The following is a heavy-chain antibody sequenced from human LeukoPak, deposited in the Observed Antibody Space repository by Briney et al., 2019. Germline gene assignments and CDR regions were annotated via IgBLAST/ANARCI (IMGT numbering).Heavy chain of an antibody. J-gene: IGHJ4*02. Sequence: AGGSLRLSCAASGFTLSSYWMSWVRQAPGKGLEGVANIRQDGSEKYYVDSVKGRFTISRDNAKNSLYPQMNSLRAEDTAVYYCARVPKRGSFWDYWGQGTLVTVSS. CDR1: GFTLSSYW. V-gene: IGHV3-7*01. CDR3: ARVPKRGSFWDY. D-gene: IGHD1-26*01. CDR2: IRQDGSEK.